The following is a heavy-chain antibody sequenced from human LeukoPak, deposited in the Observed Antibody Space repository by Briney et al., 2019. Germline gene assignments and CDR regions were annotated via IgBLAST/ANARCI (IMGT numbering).Heavy chain of an antibody. J-gene: IGHJ6*03. V-gene: IGHV1-69*06. CDR1: GGTFSSYA. CDR3: AGYYYDSSGYYRYYYYMDV. D-gene: IGHD3-22*01. CDR2: IIPIFGTA. Sequence: SVKVSCKASGGTFSSYAISWVRQAPGQGLEWMGGIIPIFGTANYAQKFQGRVTITADKSTSTAYMELSSLRSEDTAVYYCAGYYYDSSGYYRYYYYMDVWGKGTTVTVSS.